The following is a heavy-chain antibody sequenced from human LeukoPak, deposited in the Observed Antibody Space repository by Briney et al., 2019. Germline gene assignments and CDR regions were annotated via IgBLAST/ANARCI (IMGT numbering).Heavy chain of an antibody. J-gene: IGHJ3*02. V-gene: IGHV4-39*01. Sequence: ETLSLTCSVSGGSISSSSYYWGWIRQPPGKGLEWIASIFYSGSTYYNPSLKSRVTISVDTSEDQFSLKLSSVTAADTAVYYCARRRTAAGNAFDIWGQGTMVTVSS. CDR2: IFYSGST. D-gene: IGHD6-13*01. CDR3: ARRRTAAGNAFDI. CDR1: GGSISSSSYY.